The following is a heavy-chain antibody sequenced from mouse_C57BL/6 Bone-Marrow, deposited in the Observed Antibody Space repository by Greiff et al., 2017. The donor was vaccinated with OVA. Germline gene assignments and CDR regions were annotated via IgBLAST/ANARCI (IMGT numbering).Heavy chain of an antibody. V-gene: IGHV1-85*01. CDR3: ASRYYGSSYRYFDV. CDR1: GYTFTSYD. CDR2: IYPRDGST. Sequence: QVQLKESGPELVKPGASVKLSCKASGYTFTSYDINWVKQRPGQGLEWIGWIYPRDGSTKYNEKFKGKATLTVDTSSSTAYMELHSLTSEDSAVYFCASRYYGSSYRYFDVWGTGTTVTVSS. D-gene: IGHD1-1*01. J-gene: IGHJ1*03.